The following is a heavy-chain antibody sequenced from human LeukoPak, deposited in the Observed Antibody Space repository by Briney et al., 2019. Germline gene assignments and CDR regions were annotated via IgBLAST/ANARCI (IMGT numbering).Heavy chain of an antibody. J-gene: IGHJ4*02. CDR1: GYTFNNYY. V-gene: IGHV1-46*02. CDR3: SRELGGSYFDD. CDR2: NNPSGGRT. Sequence: ASVTVSYKASGYTFNNYYMHWVRQAPGQGLEWMGVNNPSGGRTTYARKFQGRVTMTRDTSTSTVYMELSSLRSDDTAVYYCSRELGGSYFDDWGQGTLVTVSS. D-gene: IGHD1-26*01.